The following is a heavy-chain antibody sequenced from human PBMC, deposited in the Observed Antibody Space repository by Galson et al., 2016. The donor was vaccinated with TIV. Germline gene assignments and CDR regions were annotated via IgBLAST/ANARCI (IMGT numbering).Heavy chain of an antibody. CDR3: ARDPLYCGGDCYSDY. CDR2: INWNGGST. Sequence: SLRLSCAASGFSVSDDCMSWVRQAPGKGLEWVSGINWNGGSTGYADSVKGRFTISRDNAKNSLYLQMNSLRAEDTALYYCARDPLYCGGDCYSDYWGQGTLVTVSS. J-gene: IGHJ4*02. CDR1: GFSVSDDC. V-gene: IGHV3-20*04. D-gene: IGHD2-21*01.